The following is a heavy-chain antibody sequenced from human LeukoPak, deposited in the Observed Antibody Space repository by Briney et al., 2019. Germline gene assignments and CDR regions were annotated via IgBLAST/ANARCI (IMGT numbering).Heavy chain of an antibody. CDR2: INHSGST. D-gene: IGHD3-22*01. CDR3: TRGRPYYDSSDYYYPLFDY. CDR1: GGSFSGYY. J-gene: IGHJ4*02. Sequence: PSETLSLTCAVYGGSFSGYYWSWIRQPPGKGLEWIGEINHSGSTNYNPSLKSRVTISVDTSKNQFSLKLSSVTAADTAVYYCTRGRPYYDSSDYYYPLFDYWGQGTLVTVSS. V-gene: IGHV4-34*01.